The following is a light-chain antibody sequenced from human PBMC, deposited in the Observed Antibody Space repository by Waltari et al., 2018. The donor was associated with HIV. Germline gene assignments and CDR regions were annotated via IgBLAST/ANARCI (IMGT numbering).Light chain of an antibody. CDR1: QDIRHY. Sequence: DIQMTQSPSSLSASVGDKVTITCQASQDIRHYLNWYQKKPGKAPNLLIYDASKLHTGVPSRFSGSGSGTHLTFTITSLQPEDIGTYYCQQLNSYRFTFGPGTKVDIK. J-gene: IGKJ3*01. V-gene: IGKV1-33*01. CDR2: DAS. CDR3: QQLNSYRFT.